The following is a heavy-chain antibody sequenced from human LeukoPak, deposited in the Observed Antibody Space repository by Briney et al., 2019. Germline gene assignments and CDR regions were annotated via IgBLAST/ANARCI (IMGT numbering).Heavy chain of an antibody. Sequence: SVKVSCKASGGTFSSYAISWVRQAPGQGLEWMGRIIPIFGIANYAQKFQGRVTITADKSTSTAYMELSSLRSEDTAVYYCARREVEYYDSSGYYPAWGQGTLATVSS. D-gene: IGHD3-22*01. V-gene: IGHV1-69*04. CDR1: GGTFSSYA. J-gene: IGHJ5*02. CDR2: IIPIFGIA. CDR3: ARREVEYYDSSGYYPA.